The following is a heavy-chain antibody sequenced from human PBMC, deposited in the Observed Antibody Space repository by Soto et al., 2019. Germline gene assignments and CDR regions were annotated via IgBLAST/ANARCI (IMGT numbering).Heavy chain of an antibody. J-gene: IGHJ3*02. D-gene: IGHD2-2*01. CDR1: GGSISGGAFY. CDR3: ARRYCISTSCFDAFDI. V-gene: IGHV4-31*03. CDR2: IYHSGNT. Sequence: PSETLSLTCSVSGGSISGGAFYWSWIRQHPGKGLEWIGYIYHSGNTYYNPSLKSRITMSVDTSKNQFSLKLSSVTTADTAVYYCARRYCISTSCFDAFDIWGQGTMVTVSS.